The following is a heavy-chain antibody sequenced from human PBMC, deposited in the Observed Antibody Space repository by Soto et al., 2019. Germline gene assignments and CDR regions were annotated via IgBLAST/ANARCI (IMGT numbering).Heavy chain of an antibody. CDR2: VHYSGST. D-gene: IGHD3-22*01. CDR3: ARQHYYDSSGYYTWN. Sequence: PGGSLRLSCAGSGFTFSNAWMNWVRQPPGKGLEWIATVHYSGSTYYTPSLKNRVTISADTSKNQFSLRLNSVTAADTAVYYCARQHYYDSSGYYTWNWGQGTLVTVSS. J-gene: IGHJ4*02. CDR1: GFTFSNAW. V-gene: IGHV4-39*01.